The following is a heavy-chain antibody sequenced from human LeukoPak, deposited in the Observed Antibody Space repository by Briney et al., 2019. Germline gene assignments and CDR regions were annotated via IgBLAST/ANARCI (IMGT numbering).Heavy chain of an antibody. D-gene: IGHD5-12*01. V-gene: IGHV3-7*01. CDR3: ARERIVAAFFDY. CDR2: IKQDGSEK. J-gene: IGHJ4*02. Sequence: GGSLRLSCAASGFTFSSYWMSWVRQAPGKGLEWVANIKQDGSEKYYADSVKGRFTISRDNSKNTLYLQMNSLRAEDTAVYYCARERIVAAFFDYWGQGTLVTVSS. CDR1: GFTFSSYW.